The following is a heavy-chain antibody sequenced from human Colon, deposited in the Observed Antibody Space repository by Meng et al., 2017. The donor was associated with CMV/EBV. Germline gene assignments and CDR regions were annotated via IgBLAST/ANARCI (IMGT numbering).Heavy chain of an antibody. J-gene: IGHJ4*02. CDR3: GTFGGDFDY. Sequence: QVHLMQSGAEMREPGASVKVSCKASGYTFTGYLIHWVRQAHGQGLEWMGWINPYSGDTIYAQKFEVGVTMTRDASITTADLELSSLKSDDTAVYYCGTFGGDFDYWGQGTLVTVSS. V-gene: IGHV1-2*02. CDR1: GYTFTGYL. CDR2: INPYSGDT. D-gene: IGHD3-3*01.